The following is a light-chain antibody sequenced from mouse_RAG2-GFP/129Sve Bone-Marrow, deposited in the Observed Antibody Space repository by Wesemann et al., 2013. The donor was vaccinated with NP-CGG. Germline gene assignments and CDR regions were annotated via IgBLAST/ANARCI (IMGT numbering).Light chain of an antibody. CDR2: WAS. Sequence: DIVMSQSPSSLAVSVGEKVTMSCKSSQSLLYSSNQKNYLAWYQQKPGQSPKLLIYWASTRESGVPDRFTGSGSGTDYTLTISSVQAEDLALYYCQQHYSTPWTFGGGTKLEIK. V-gene: IGKV8-30*01. CDR1: QSLLYSSNQKNY. J-gene: IGKJ1*01. CDR3: QQHYSTPWT.